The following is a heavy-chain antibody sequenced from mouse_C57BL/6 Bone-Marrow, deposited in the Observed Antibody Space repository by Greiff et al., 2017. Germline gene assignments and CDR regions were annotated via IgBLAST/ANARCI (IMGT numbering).Heavy chain of an antibody. Sequence: ESGPGMVKPSQSLSLTCTVTGYSITSGYDWHWIRHFPGNKLEWMGYISYSGSTNYNPSLKSRISLTHDTSKNHFFLKLNSLTTEDTATYYCARGWWYFDVWGTGTTVTVSS. CDR1: GYSITSGYD. V-gene: IGHV3-1*01. CDR3: ARGWWYFDV. J-gene: IGHJ1*03. CDR2: ISYSGST.